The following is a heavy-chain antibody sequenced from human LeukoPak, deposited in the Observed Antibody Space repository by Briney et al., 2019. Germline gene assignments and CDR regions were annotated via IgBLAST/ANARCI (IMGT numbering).Heavy chain of an antibody. CDR3: ARGSARVVPAADY. Sequence: GGSLRLSCAASGVTISTSYMTWFRHSPGEGLDWVSEIFAGGGTNYAVSVTGQFTISIANSKNTLYLQLNSLRAEDTAVYYCARGSARVVPAADYWGQGTLVTVSS. J-gene: IGHJ4*02. CDR1: GVTISTSY. CDR2: IFAGGGT. D-gene: IGHD2-2*01. V-gene: IGHV3-53*01.